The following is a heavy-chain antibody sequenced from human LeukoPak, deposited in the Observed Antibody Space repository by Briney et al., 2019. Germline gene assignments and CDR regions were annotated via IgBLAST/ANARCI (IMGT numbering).Heavy chain of an antibody. CDR3: ARDHDYGPDY. CDR2: IKPDSVAT. Sequence: ASVKVSCKPSGFTFTDNYMHWLRQAPGQGHEWTGWIKPDSVATNYAQKIQGRFTMSRDMSISTVYMELSSLTSDDTAMYWCARDHDYGPDYWGQGTLVTVSA. J-gene: IGHJ4*02. D-gene: IGHD4/OR15-4a*01. V-gene: IGHV1-2*02. CDR1: GFTFTDNY.